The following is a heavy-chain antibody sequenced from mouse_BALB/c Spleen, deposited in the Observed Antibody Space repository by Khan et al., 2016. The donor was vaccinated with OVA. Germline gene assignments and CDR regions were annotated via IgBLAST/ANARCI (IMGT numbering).Heavy chain of an antibody. D-gene: IGHD1-1*02. CDR3: ARLAYYYNSEAFAN. J-gene: IGHJ3*01. V-gene: IGHV5-6*01. Sequence: EVELVESGGDLVKTGGSLKLSCAASGFTFSTYGMSWVRQTPDKRLEWVATINRGGHYTYYIDSVKGRFTISRDNAKNFLYLQMTSLRSEDTAMYYCARLAYYYNSEAFANWGKGTLVTVSA. CDR1: GFTFSTYG. CDR2: INRGGHYT.